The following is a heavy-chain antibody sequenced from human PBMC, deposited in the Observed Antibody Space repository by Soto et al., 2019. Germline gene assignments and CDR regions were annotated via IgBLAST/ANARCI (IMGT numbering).Heavy chain of an antibody. D-gene: IGHD3-16*01. CDR2: IYHSGTT. J-gene: IGHJ4*02. V-gene: IGHV4-4*02. CDR1: GDSINSNNW. Sequence: PSETLSLTCAVSGDSINSNNWWSWVRQPPGKGLEWIGGIYHSGTTNYNPSLKSRVTMSLDESRNQFSLRLTSATAADTAVYYCVRDQINFDMITVFDHWGQGILVTVSS. CDR3: VRDQINFDMITVFDH.